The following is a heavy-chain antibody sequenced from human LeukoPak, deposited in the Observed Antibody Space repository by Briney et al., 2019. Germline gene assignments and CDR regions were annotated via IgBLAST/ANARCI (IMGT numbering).Heavy chain of an antibody. CDR3: ARDNYAGANWFDP. D-gene: IGHD1-7*01. CDR2: IIPIFGTA. Sequence: SVKVSCKASGGTFSSYAISWVRQAPGQGHEWMGGIIPIFGTANYAQKFQGRVTITTDESTSTAYMELSSLRSEDTAVYYCARDNYAGANWFDPWGQGTLVTVSS. V-gene: IGHV1-69*05. J-gene: IGHJ5*02. CDR1: GGTFSSYA.